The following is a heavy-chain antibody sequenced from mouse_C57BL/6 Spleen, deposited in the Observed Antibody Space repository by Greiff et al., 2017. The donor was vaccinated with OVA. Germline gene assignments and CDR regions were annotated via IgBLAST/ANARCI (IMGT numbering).Heavy chain of an antibody. CDR3: AREGAMITSWFAY. Sequence: EVHLVESGPGLVKPSQSLSLTCSVTGYSITSGYYWNWIRQFPGNKLEWMGYISYDGSNNYNPSLKNRISITRDTSKNQFFLKLNSVTTEDTATYYCAREGAMITSWFAYWGQGTLVTVSA. CDR2: ISYDGSN. J-gene: IGHJ3*01. V-gene: IGHV3-6*01. D-gene: IGHD2-4*01. CDR1: GYSITSGYY.